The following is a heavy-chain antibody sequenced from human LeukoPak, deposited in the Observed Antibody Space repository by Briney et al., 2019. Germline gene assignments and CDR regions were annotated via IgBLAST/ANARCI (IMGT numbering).Heavy chain of an antibody. Sequence: SETLSLTCSVSGGSISGYYWSWIRQPPGKGLEWIGYIHYSGSTHYNPSLKSRVTISVDTSKNQFSLKLSSVTAADTAVYFCARTTMVRGTYYMDVWGKGTTVTISS. J-gene: IGHJ6*03. CDR2: IHYSGST. D-gene: IGHD3-10*01. CDR1: GGSISGYY. V-gene: IGHV4-59*01. CDR3: ARTTMVRGTYYMDV.